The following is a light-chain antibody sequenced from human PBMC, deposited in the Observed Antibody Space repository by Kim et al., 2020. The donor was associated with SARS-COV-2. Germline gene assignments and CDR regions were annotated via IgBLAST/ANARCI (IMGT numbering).Light chain of an antibody. V-gene: IGKV1-33*01. Sequence: DIQMIQSPSSLSASVGDRVTITCQASQDISNYLNWFQHKPGKAPKLLIYDASNLETGVPSRFSGSGSGTDFTFTISSLQPEDIATYYCQQYDNLPWTFGQGTKVDIK. CDR2: DAS. CDR3: QQYDNLPWT. J-gene: IGKJ1*01. CDR1: QDISNY.